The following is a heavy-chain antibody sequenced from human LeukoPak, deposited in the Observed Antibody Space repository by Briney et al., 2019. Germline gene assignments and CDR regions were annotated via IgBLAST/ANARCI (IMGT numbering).Heavy chain of an antibody. CDR3: ARHSGSGSYSPPD. Sequence: GGSLRLSCAASGFTFDDYAMHWVRQAPGKGLEWVSSISSSSTYIDYADSVKGRFTISRDNAKNSLYLQMNSLGVEDMAVYYCARHSGSGSYSPPDWGQGTLVTVSS. CDR1: GFTFDDYA. V-gene: IGHV3-21*01. D-gene: IGHD3-10*01. J-gene: IGHJ4*02. CDR2: ISSSSTYI.